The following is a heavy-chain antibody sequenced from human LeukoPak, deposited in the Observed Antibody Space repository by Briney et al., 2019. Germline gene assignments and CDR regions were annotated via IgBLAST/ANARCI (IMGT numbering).Heavy chain of an antibody. Sequence: PGGSLRLSCAASGFTFSSYAMSWVRQAPGKGLEWVSAISGSGGSTYYAGSVKGRFTISRDISKNTLYLQMDSLRAEDTAIYYCARDWKTNSFDYWGQGTLVTVSS. CDR3: ARDWKTNSFDY. D-gene: IGHD1-1*01. CDR1: GFTFSSYA. CDR2: ISGSGGST. V-gene: IGHV3-23*01. J-gene: IGHJ4*02.